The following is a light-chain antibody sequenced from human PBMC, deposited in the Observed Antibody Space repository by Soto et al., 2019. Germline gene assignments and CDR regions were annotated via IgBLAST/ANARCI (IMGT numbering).Light chain of an antibody. CDR3: QPYNRYSLT. CDR2: DAS. CDR1: QSISSW. V-gene: IGKV1-5*01. J-gene: IGKJ4*01. Sequence: DIQMTQSPSTLSASVGDRVTITCRASQSISSWLAWYQQKPGKAPKLLIYDASSLESGVPSRFSGSGSDTEFTLTINNLQPDDFATYHYQPYNRYSLTFGGGTKVDI.